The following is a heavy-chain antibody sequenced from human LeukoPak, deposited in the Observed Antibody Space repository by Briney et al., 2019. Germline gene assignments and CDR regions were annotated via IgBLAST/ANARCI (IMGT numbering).Heavy chain of an antibody. J-gene: IGHJ5*02. D-gene: IGHD1-26*01. CDR3: AKDPVIIVGATEDWFDP. CDR2: ISYDGRNK. Sequence: PGGPLRLSCAVSGFTFRSYAMPGVRQSPGKGLEWGAVISYDGRNKYSADSVKGRFTISRDNSKNMLYLQMNSLRAEDTAVYYCAKDPVIIVGATEDWFDPWGQGTLVTVSS. V-gene: IGHV3-30*04. CDR1: GFTFRSYA.